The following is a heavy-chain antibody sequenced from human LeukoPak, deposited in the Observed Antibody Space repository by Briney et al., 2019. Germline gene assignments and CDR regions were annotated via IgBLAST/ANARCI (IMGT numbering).Heavy chain of an antibody. J-gene: IGHJ4*02. V-gene: IGHV3-23*01. CDR1: GFGFSYYD. CDR2: ISGTDDST. CDR3: ARDRAVGYYDSGGHVIFDY. D-gene: IGHD3-22*01. Sequence: GGSLRLSCVASGFGFSYYDMNWVRQTPGKGLEWVSTISGTDDSTYYADSVKGRFTISRDNSKNTLYLQMDSLRAEDTAVYHCARDRAVGYYDSGGHVIFDYWGQGTLVTVSS.